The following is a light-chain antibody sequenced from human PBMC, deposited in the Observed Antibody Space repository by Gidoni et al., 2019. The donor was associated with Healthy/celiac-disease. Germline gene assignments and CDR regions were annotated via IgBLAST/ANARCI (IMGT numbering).Light chain of an antibody. CDR2: GAS. J-gene: IGKJ3*01. CDR3: QQYNNWPVT. Sequence: ELVMPHSPATLSVSPGERATLSCRASQSVNSNLAWYQQKPGQAPRLLIYGASTRATGIPARFSGRGSGTEFTLTISSLQSEDFAVDYCQQYNNWPVTFGPGTKVDIK. CDR1: QSVNSN. V-gene: IGKV3-15*01.